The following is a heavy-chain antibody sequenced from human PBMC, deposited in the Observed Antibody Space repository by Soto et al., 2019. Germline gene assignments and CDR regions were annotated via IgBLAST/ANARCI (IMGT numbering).Heavy chain of an antibody. Sequence: QITLKESGPTLVKPTQTLTLTCTFSGFSLSPSGMSVGWIRQPPGKALEWLALIYWDDDKRYSPSLRSRLTITKDTSKNQVVLTMTNMDPVDTATYYCEHIQRSDAFWSGYYTDYFDYWGQGTLVTVSS. CDR2: IYWDDDK. CDR1: GFSLSPSGMS. J-gene: IGHJ4*02. V-gene: IGHV2-5*02. CDR3: EHIQRSDAFWSGYYTDYFDY. D-gene: IGHD3-3*01.